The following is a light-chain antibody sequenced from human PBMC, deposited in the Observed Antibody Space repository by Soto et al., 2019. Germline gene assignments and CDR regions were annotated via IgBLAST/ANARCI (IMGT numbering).Light chain of an antibody. CDR3: QQYNSYST. CDR2: DAF. J-gene: IGKJ1*01. Sequence: DIQMTQSPSSLSASVGDGVTITCRASQSITNWLAWYQQKPGKAPKLLIYDAFTLENGVPSRFSGSGFGTEFTLTITGLQPDDFATYFCQQYNSYSTFGQGTKVELK. CDR1: QSITNW. V-gene: IGKV1-5*01.